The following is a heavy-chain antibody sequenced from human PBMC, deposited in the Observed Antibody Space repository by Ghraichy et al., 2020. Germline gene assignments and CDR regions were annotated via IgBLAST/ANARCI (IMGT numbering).Heavy chain of an antibody. Sequence: LSLTCAASGFTFSSYAMSWVRQAPGKGLEWVSGIRGIGGSTYYADSVKGRFTISRDNSKNTLYLQMNSLRDEDTAVYYCARDRNYGDYGYHYYDMDVWGQGTTVTVSS. D-gene: IGHD4-17*01. CDR1: GFTFSSYA. V-gene: IGHV3-23*01. CDR2: IRGIGGST. J-gene: IGHJ6*02. CDR3: ARDRNYGDYGYHYYDMDV.